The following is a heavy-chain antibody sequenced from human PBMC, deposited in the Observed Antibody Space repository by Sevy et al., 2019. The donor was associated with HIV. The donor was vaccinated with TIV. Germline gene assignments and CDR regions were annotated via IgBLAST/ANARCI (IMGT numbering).Heavy chain of an antibody. Sequence: GGSLRLSCVASGFNFRNFWMSWVRQAPGKGLECLAEIKQDGSEAYYVDSVKGRFSIARDNAKNSLYLQMNSLRDEGTAMYFCVRDKEVGASILDAWGQGTPVTVSS. V-gene: IGHV3-7*03. J-gene: IGHJ5*02. CDR1: GFNFRNFW. D-gene: IGHD1-26*01. CDR2: IKQDGSEA. CDR3: VRDKEVGASILDA.